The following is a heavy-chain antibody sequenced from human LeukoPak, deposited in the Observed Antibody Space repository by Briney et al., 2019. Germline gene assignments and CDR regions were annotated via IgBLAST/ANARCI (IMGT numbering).Heavy chain of an antibody. CDR3: ARDRPGSYFDY. V-gene: IGHV3-7*01. Sequence: PGGSLRLSCAASGFSFSRYWMSWVRQAPGKGLEWVANIKQDGSEKYYVDSVKGRFTISRDNAKNSLYLQMNSLRAEDTAVYYCARDRPGSYFDYWGQGTLVTVSS. J-gene: IGHJ4*02. CDR1: GFSFSRYW. CDR2: IKQDGSEK.